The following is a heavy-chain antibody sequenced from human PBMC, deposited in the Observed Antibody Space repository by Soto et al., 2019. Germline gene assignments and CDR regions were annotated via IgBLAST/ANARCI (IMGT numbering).Heavy chain of an antibody. J-gene: IGHJ6*02. CDR1: GGSISSGDYY. V-gene: IGHV4-30-4*01. D-gene: IGHD2-15*01. CDR3: ARELGYCSGPTAYYGMDV. Sequence: SETLSLTCTVSGGSISSGDYYWSWIRQPPGKGLEWIGYIYYSGSTYYNPSLKSRVTISVDTSKNQFSLKLSSVTAADTAVYYCARELGYCSGPTAYYGMDVWGQGTTVTVSS. CDR2: IYYSGST.